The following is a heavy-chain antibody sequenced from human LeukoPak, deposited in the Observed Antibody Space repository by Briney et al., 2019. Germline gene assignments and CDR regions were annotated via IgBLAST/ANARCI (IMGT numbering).Heavy chain of an antibody. CDR2: ISRSSSYI. CDR3: AREDTADAFDI. Sequence: GGSLRLSCAASGFTFSSYSMNWVPQAPGRGVERVSSISRSSSYIYYADSVTGRFTISRDNAKNSLYLQMNTVRAEDTAVYYCAREDTADAFDIWGQGTMVTVSS. J-gene: IGHJ3*02. D-gene: IGHD5-18*01. V-gene: IGHV3-21*01. CDR1: GFTFSSYS.